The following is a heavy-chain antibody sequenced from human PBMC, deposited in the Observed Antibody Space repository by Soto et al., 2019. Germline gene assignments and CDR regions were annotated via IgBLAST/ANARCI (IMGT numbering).Heavy chain of an antibody. CDR1: GGSISSYY. D-gene: IGHD3-10*01. CDR3: ARDYYGSGSYPYYYYYGMDV. J-gene: IGHJ6*02. Sequence: SETLSLTCTVSGGSISSYYWSWIRQPPGKGLEWIGYIYYSGSTNYNPSLKSRVTISVDTSKNQFSLKLSSVTAADTAVYYCARDYYGSGSYPYYYYYGMDVWGQGTTVTVSS. CDR2: IYYSGST. V-gene: IGHV4-59*01.